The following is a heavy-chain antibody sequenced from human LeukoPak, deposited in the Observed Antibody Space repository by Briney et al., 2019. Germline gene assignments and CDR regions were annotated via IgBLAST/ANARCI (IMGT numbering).Heavy chain of an antibody. Sequence: GGSLRLSCAASGITVITNYMSWVRQAPGKGLEWLSIIYSNGNTYYAESLKGRFTISGDNSKNTLYLQMNSLTVEDTAVYYCAKLAAAGSMFDQWGQGALLTVSS. CDR3: AKLAAAGSMFDQ. CDR2: IYSNGNT. J-gene: IGHJ4*02. CDR1: GITVITNY. V-gene: IGHV3-53*01. D-gene: IGHD6-13*01.